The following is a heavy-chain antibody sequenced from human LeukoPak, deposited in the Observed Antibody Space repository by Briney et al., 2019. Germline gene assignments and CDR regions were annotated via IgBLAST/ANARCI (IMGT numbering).Heavy chain of an antibody. CDR1: GGSFSGYY. CDR2: INHSGST. CDR3: ARGRLLGPFDY. D-gene: IGHD3-10*01. Sequence: SETLSLTCAVYGGSFSGYYWSWIRQPPGKGLEWIGEINHSGSTNYNPSLKSRVTISVDTSKNQFPLKLSSVTAADTAVYYCARGRLLGPFDYWGQGTLVTVSS. J-gene: IGHJ4*02. V-gene: IGHV4-34*01.